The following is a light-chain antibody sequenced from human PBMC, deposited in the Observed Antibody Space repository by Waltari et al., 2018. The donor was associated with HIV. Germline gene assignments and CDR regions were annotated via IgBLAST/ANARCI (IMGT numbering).Light chain of an antibody. CDR1: SSDVGSYNL. V-gene: IGLV2-23*02. CDR2: EVS. CDR3: CSYAGSNTHV. J-gene: IGLJ1*01. Sequence: PHSVSESPGKTVTISCTGSSDVGSYNLVSWYQQHPGKAPKLMIYEVSKRPSGVSNRFSASKSANTASLTISGLQAEDEADYYCCSYAGSNTHVFGTGTKVTVL.